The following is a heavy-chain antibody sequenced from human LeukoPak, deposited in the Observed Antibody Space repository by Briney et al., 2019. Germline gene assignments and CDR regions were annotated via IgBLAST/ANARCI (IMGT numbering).Heavy chain of an antibody. CDR1: GFTFSSYS. Sequence: GGSLRLSCAASGFTFSSYSMNWVRQAPGKGLEWVSSISSSSSYIYYADSVKGRFTISRDNAKNSLYLQMNSLRAEDTAVYYCARDSLENPPMPTPDDAFDIWGQGTMVTASS. J-gene: IGHJ3*02. V-gene: IGHV3-21*01. CDR2: ISSSSSYI. CDR3: ARDSLENPPMPTPDDAFDI. D-gene: IGHD2-2*01.